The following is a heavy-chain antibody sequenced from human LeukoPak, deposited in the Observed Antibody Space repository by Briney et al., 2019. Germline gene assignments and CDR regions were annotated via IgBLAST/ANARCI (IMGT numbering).Heavy chain of an antibody. CDR3: AKDGGYWGGGPNDAFDI. V-gene: IGHV3-23*01. D-gene: IGHD7-27*01. J-gene: IGHJ3*02. Sequence: GGSLSLSCAASGFTFSSQAMSWVRQAPGKGLEWVSAIRGSGGSTYYADSVKGRFTIYRDNSKSTLYLQMISLRAEDTAVYYCAKDGGYWGGGPNDAFDIWGQGTMVTVSS. CDR1: GFTFSSQA. CDR2: IRGSGGST.